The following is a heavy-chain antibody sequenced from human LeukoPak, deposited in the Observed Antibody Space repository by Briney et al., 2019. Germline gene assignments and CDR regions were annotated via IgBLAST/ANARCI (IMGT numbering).Heavy chain of an antibody. Sequence: ASVKVSCKASGYTFTSYYMHWVRQAPGQGLEWMGIINPSGGSTSYAQKFQGRVTMTRDTSTSTVYMELSSLRSEDTAVYYCARDGQLLWLGAHNPEYYFDYWGQGTLVTVSS. J-gene: IGHJ4*02. D-gene: IGHD3-10*01. CDR2: INPSGGST. CDR1: GYTFTSYY. CDR3: ARDGQLLWLGAHNPEYYFDY. V-gene: IGHV1-46*01.